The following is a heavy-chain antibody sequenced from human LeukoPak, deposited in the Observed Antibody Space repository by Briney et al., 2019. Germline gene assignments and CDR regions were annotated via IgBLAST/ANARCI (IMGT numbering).Heavy chain of an antibody. V-gene: IGHV4-38-2*01. J-gene: IGHJ4*02. CDR1: GYSISSCYY. CDR3: ARGLLSSGVDY. Sequence: PSETLSLTCAFSGYSISSCYYLGLIRQPPRKGLEWIGSINQSGITYYNPSLQSRVTISVDTSKNQFSMKLSSVTGADTAVYYFARGLLSSGVDYWGQGTLVTVSS. CDR2: INQSGIT. D-gene: IGHD6-19*01.